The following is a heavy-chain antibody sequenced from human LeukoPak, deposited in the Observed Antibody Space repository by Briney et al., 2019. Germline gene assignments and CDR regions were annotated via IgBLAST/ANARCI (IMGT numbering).Heavy chain of an antibody. CDR3: ARDLAPSYYGMDV. CDR1: GFTFSSYE. V-gene: IGHV3-48*03. J-gene: IGHJ6*02. Sequence: PGGSLRLSCAASGFTFSSYEMNWVRQAPGRGLEWVSYISSSGSNIYYADSVKGRFTISRDNAKNSLYLQMNSLRAEDTAVYYCARDLAPSYYGMDVWRQGTTVTVSS. D-gene: IGHD2-15*01. CDR2: ISSSGSNI.